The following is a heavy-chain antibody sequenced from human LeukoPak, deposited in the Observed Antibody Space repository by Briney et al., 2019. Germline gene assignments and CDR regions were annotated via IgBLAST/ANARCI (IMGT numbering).Heavy chain of an antibody. CDR2: IWYDGSNK. V-gene: IGHV3-33*06. Sequence: GMSLRLSCAASGFTFSSYGMHWVRQAPGKGPEWVALIWYDGSNKYYADSVKGRFTISRDNSKNTLYLQMNSLRAEDTAVYYCAKVGVGVAVAAWYYMDVWGKGTTVTVSS. D-gene: IGHD6-19*01. CDR1: GFTFSSYG. J-gene: IGHJ6*03. CDR3: AKVGVGVAVAAWYYMDV.